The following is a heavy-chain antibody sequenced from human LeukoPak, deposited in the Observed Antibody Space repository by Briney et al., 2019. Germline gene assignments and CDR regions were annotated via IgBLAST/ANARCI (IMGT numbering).Heavy chain of an antibody. Sequence: PSETLSLTCTVSGGSISSYYWSWIRQPPGKGLEWIGYIYYSGSTNYNPSLKSRVTISVDTSKNQFSLKLSSVTAADTAVYYCARPAKGAIASGGTPHWYFDLWGRGTLVTVSS. CDR2: IYYSGST. D-gene: IGHD6-13*01. V-gene: IGHV4-59*01. CDR1: GGSISSYY. J-gene: IGHJ2*01. CDR3: ARPAKGAIASGGTPHWYFDL.